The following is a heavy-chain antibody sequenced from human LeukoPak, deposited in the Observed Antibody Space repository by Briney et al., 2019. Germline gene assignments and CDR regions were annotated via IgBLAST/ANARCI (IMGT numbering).Heavy chain of an antibody. CDR3: ARDTLPYYYDSSGYSHEYFQH. V-gene: IGHV1-58*01. CDR2: LVVGSGNT. Sequence: SVKVSCKASGFTFTSSTVQWVRQARGQRLEWIGWLVVGSGNTNYAQKLQGRVTMTRDTSTSTVYMELSSLRSEDTAVYYCARDTLPYYYDSSGYSHEYFQHWGQGTLVTVSS. J-gene: IGHJ1*01. D-gene: IGHD3-22*01. CDR1: GFTFTSST.